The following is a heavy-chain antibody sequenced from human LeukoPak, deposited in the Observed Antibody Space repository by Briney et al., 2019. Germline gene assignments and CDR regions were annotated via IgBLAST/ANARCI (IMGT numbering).Heavy chain of an antibody. J-gene: IGHJ4*02. V-gene: IGHV3-7*01. D-gene: IGHD2-15*01. CDR2: IKQDGSEK. CDR1: GFTFSSYW. Sequence: GGSLRLSCAASGFTFSSYWMSWVRQAPGKGLEWVANIKQDGSEKYYVDSVKGRFTISRDNTKDLLYLQMNSLTAEDTGVYYCARGAPEYCRGDSCYDFDSWGQGTLVPVSP. CDR3: ARGAPEYCRGDSCYDFDS.